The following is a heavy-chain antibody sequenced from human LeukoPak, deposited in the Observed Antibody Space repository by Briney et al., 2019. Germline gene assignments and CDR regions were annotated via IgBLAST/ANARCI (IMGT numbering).Heavy chain of an antibody. V-gene: IGHV3-21*01. J-gene: IGHJ4*02. CDR2: ISSSSSYI. CDR3: ASNSSHFDY. D-gene: IGHD5-18*01. CDR1: GFPFSSYS. Sequence: HGGSLRLSCAASGFPFSSYSMNWVRQAPGKGLEWVSSISSSSSYIYYADSVKSRFTISRDNAKNSLYLQMNSLRAEDTAVYYCASNSSHFDYWGQGTLVTVSS.